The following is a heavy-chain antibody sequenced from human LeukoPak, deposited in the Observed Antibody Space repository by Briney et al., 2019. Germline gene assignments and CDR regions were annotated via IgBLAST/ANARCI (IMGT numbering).Heavy chain of an antibody. CDR1: GYSISSGYY. V-gene: IGHV4-38-2*01. D-gene: IGHD1-14*01. J-gene: IGHJ4*02. CDR3: ARRGTIGTIDY. Sequence: SETLSLTCAVSGYSISSGYYWGWIRQPPGKGLEWSGSIYHSGSTYYNPSLKSRVTISADTSKNQFSLKLSSVTAADTAVYYCARRGTIGTIDYWGQGTLVTVSS. CDR2: IYHSGST.